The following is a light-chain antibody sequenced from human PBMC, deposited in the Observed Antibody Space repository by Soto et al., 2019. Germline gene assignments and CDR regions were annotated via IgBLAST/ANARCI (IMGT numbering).Light chain of an antibody. CDR1: QSVNTY. Sequence: EIVLTQSPATLSLSPGERATLSCRARQSVNTYLVWYQQKPGQAPRLLISDASNRATGIPARFSGSGSGTDFTLTISSLEPEDFAVYYCQQRASWPITFGQGTRLEIK. CDR2: DAS. CDR3: QQRASWPIT. V-gene: IGKV3-11*01. J-gene: IGKJ5*01.